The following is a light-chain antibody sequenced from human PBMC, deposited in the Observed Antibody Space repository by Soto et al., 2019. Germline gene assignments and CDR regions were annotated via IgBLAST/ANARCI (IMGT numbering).Light chain of an antibody. J-gene: IGKJ4*01. Sequence: EVVLTQSPDTLPLSPGEEATLSCRASQRVSSSYLAWYQQKPGQAPRLLIYGASSRAAGIPDRFSGSGSGTDFILSISRLEPEDFAVYFCQQYGSSPFTFGGGTKVEIK. CDR2: GAS. CDR3: QQYGSSPFT. CDR1: QRVSSSY. V-gene: IGKV3-20*01.